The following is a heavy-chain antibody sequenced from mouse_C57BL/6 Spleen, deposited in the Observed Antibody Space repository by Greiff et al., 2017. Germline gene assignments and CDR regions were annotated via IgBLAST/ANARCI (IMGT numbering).Heavy chain of an antibody. CDR2: IYPGDGDT. J-gene: IGHJ4*01. CDR1: GYAFSSSW. CDR3: ARNAMDY. V-gene: IGHV1-82*01. Sequence: LVQPGASVKISCKASGYAFSSSWMNWVKQRPGKGLEWIGRIYPGDGDTNYNGKFKGKATLTADKSSSTAYMQLSSLTSEDSAVYFCARNAMDYWGQGTSVTVAS.